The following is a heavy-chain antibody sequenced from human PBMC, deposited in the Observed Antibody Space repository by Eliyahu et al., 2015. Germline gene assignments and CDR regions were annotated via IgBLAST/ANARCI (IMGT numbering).Heavy chain of an antibody. V-gene: IGHV4-39*01. D-gene: IGHD2-15*01. CDR2: IYHSGPT. Sequence: QLQLQESGPGLVKPSETLSLTCTVSGGSISSGSYYWGWIRQPPGKGLEWIGSIYHSGPTFYNPSLKSRVTISVDTSKNQFSLKLSSVTAAETAVYYCARHPPPCSGGSCYSRCFDYWGQGTLVTVSS. CDR3: ARHPPPCSGGSCYSRCFDY. CDR1: GGSISSGSYY. J-gene: IGHJ4*02.